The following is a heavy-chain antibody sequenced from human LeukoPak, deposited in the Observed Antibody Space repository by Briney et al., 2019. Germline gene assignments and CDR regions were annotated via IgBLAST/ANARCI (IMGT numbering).Heavy chain of an antibody. V-gene: IGHV1-2*02. CDR1: GDTFTGYY. CDR3: ARNLDIVVVRGALRHYGVDV. J-gene: IGHJ6*02. Sequence: ASVKASCKASGDTFTGYYIHRVRQAPGQRLEWMGWINANSGGTSYAQKIQSRVTMSTDTSKSTAYMELRSQRTDDTAVYYCARNLDIVVVRGALRHYGVDVWGQGTTVTVSS. CDR2: INANSGGT. D-gene: IGHD2-2*01.